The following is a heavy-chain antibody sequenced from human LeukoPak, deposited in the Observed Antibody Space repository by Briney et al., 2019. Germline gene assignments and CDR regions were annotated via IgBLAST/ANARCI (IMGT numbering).Heavy chain of an antibody. CDR1: GCGFINYW. CDR3: ARLLRSQLLPLLLY. V-gene: IGHV5-51*01. D-gene: IGHD1-1*01. CDR2: IYPGESDT. Sequence: GGSLKISFQGSGCGFINYWIVWMRQMPGKGLEGVGIIYPGESDTRYSPSFQGQVTISADRSVNTAYLQWSSLKASDTAMYYCARLLRSQLLPLLLYWGQGTLVTVSS. J-gene: IGHJ4*02.